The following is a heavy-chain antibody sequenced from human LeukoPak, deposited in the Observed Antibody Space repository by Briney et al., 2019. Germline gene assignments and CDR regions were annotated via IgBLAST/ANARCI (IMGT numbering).Heavy chain of an antibody. CDR1: GFTFSSFA. V-gene: IGHV3-7*01. D-gene: IGHD3-10*01. CDR3: ARHHPTSGRYFVY. Sequence: GRSLRLSCAVSGFTFSSFAMSWVRRAPGKGLEWVANIKQDGREKYYVQSVKGRFTITRDNAKNSQYLQMNSLRAEDTAVYYCARHHPTSGRYFVYWGRETLVTVPS. J-gene: IGHJ4*02. CDR2: IKQDGREK.